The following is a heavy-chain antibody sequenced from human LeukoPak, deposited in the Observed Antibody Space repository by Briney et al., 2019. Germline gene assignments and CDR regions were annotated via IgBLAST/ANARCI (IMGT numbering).Heavy chain of an antibody. V-gene: IGHV1-2*02. CDR3: ARDLTIFGVVITPADFDY. J-gene: IGHJ4*02. D-gene: IGHD3-3*01. CDR2: INPNSGGT. Sequence: AASVKVSCKASGYTSTGYYMHWVRQAHGQGLEWMGWINPNSGGTNYAQKFQGRVTMTRDTSISTAYMELSRLRSDDTAVYYCARDLTIFGVVITPADFDYWGQGTLVTVPS. CDR1: GYTSTGYY.